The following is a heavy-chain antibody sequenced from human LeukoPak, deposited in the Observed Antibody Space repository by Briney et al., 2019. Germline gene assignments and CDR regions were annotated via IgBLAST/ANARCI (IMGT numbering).Heavy chain of an antibody. J-gene: IGHJ4*02. CDR2: ISSGGST. Sequence: PGGSLRLSCAASGFTVSNNYMSWVRQAPGKGLEWVSVISSGGSTYCADSVKGRFTISRDSSKNTLYLQMKSLRAEDTALYYCSRDRMGTKSFDYWGQGTLVTVSS. CDR3: SRDRMGTKSFDY. V-gene: IGHV3-66*01. CDR1: GFTVSNNY. D-gene: IGHD5-24*01.